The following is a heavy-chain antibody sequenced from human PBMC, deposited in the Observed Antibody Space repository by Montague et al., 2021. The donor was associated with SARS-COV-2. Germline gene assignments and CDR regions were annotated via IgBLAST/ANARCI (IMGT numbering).Heavy chain of an antibody. V-gene: IGHV4-38-2*02. CDR1: GFSISSGYY. D-gene: IGHD3-3*01. Sequence: SETLSLTCSVSGFSISSGYYWGWIRQTPGKGLEWIGSRYQNGATXXSPSLKRPVTILLDTSKNQLSLSLTSVTAADTAVYYCARSGVGIFDFSYFDSWGQGSLVIVSS. J-gene: IGHJ4*02. CDR2: RYQNGAT. CDR3: ARSGVGIFDFSYFDS.